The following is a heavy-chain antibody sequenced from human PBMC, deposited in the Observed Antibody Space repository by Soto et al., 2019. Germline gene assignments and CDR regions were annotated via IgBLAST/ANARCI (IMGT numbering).Heavy chain of an antibody. CDR3: ARSRPEYSSGWYGAFDI. J-gene: IGHJ3*02. D-gene: IGHD6-19*01. Sequence: QVQLQESGPGLVKPSETLSLTCTVSGGSISSYYWSWIRQPPGKGLEWIGYIYYSGSTNYNPSLKRRVTISVDTSKHHFSLKLSSVTAADTAVYYCARSRPEYSSGWYGAFDIWGQGTMVTVSS. V-gene: IGHV4-59*08. CDR1: GGSISSYY. CDR2: IYYSGST.